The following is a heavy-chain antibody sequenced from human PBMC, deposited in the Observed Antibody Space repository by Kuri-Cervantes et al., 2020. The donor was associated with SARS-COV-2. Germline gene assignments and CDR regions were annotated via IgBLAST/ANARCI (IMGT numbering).Heavy chain of an antibody. CDR1: GYTFNIYD. CDR2: MNPNSGVA. CDR3: ARDNRSTFEFDY. J-gene: IGHJ4*02. V-gene: IGHV1-8*02. D-gene: IGHD3-16*01. Sequence: ASVKVSCKASGYTFNIYDINWVRQATGQGLEWMGWMNPNSGVAGYAQKFQGRVTMTRDTSRGIAYMELSRLRSDDTAVYYCARDNRSTFEFDYWGQGTLVTVSS.